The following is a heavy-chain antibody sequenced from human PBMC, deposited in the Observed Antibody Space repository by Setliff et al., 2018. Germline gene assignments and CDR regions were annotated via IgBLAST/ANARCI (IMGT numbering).Heavy chain of an antibody. D-gene: IGHD3-9*01. Sequence: ASVKVSCKASGYTFSDYYMHWIRQAPGQGPEWMGCINPNTGGTRFAQKFQGRVTMAWDASITTAYLDLSRLTSDDTASYYCAGVDVLTASPFWGLGTRVTVPQ. V-gene: IGHV1-2*02. J-gene: IGHJ4*02. CDR2: INPNTGGT. CDR1: GYTFSDYY. CDR3: AGVDVLTASPF.